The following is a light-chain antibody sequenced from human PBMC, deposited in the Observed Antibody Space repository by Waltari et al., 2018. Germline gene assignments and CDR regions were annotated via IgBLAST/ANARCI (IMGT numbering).Light chain of an antibody. CDR1: SSNIGAGYD. CDR3: QSYDSSLSGSV. CDR2: VNR. J-gene: IGLJ2*01. Sequence: QSVLTQPPSVSGAPGRRVTISCTGSSSNIGAGYDVHWYQQLPGTAPKLLIDVNRNRPSGVPDRFSGSKSGTAASLAITGLQAEDEADYYGQSYDSSLSGSVFGGGTKLTVL. V-gene: IGLV1-40*01.